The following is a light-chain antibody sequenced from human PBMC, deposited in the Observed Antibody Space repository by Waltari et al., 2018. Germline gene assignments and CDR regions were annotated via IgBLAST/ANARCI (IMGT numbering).Light chain of an antibody. CDR2: EVS. Sequence: QSALTQPASVSGSPGQSITISCTGTRSDVGGYNYVSWFQQHPGKAPKVMIYEVSRRPSGVSDRFSGSKSGNTASLTISGLQAEDEADYYCVSYTRNNTSIFGGGTKLTVL. CDR1: RSDVGGYNY. V-gene: IGLV2-14*01. J-gene: IGLJ2*01. CDR3: VSYTRNNTSI.